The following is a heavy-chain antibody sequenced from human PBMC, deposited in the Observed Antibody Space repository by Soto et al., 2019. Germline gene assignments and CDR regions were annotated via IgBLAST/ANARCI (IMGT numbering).Heavy chain of an antibody. J-gene: IGHJ3*02. V-gene: IGHV1-46*01. CDR3: ARDYRSTYYYDSSGYPGAFDI. D-gene: IGHD3-22*01. CDR1: GYTFTSYY. Sequence: ASVKVSCKASGYTFTSYYMHWVRQAPGQGLEWMGIINPSGGSTSYAQKFQGRVTMTRDTSTSTVYMELSSLRSEDTAVHYCARDYRSTYYYDSSGYPGAFDIWGQGTMVTVSS. CDR2: INPSGGST.